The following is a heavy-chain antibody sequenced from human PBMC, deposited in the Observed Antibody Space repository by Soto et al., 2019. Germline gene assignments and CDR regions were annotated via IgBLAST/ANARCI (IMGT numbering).Heavy chain of an antibody. V-gene: IGHV3-30*18. J-gene: IGHJ4*02. Sequence: GGSLRLSCAASGFTFSSYGMHWVRQAPGKGLEWVAVISYDGSNKYYADSVKGRFTISRDNSKNTLYLQMNSLRAEDTAVYYCAKDGQDGIAARFWLDYWGQGTLVTVSS. CDR2: ISYDGSNK. CDR3: AKDGQDGIAARFWLDY. D-gene: IGHD6-6*01. CDR1: GFTFSSYG.